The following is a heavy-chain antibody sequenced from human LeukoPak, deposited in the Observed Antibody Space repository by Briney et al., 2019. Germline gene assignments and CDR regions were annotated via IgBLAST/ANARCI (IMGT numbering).Heavy chain of an antibody. V-gene: IGHV4-4*07. Sequence: SETLSLTCTVSGASIGLYYWSWIRQPAGKGLEWIGRIYTNGTSNYSPSLKSRVTMSLDLSKNQLSLKLNSVTAADTAVYYCARDRAVPHYYYGMDVWGQGTTVTVSS. CDR2: IYTNGTS. D-gene: IGHD6-19*01. CDR3: ARDRAVPHYYYGMDV. CDR1: GASIGLYY. J-gene: IGHJ6*02.